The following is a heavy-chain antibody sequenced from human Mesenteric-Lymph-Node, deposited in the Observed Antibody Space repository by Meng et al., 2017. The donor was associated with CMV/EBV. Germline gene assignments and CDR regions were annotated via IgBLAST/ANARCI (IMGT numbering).Heavy chain of an antibody. CDR3: ATLRYTIFGVVIEYYGMDV. J-gene: IGHJ6*02. Sequence: GSLRLSCTVSGGSIISGAYYWGWIRQPPGKGLEWIGSIYYSGSTYYNPSLKSRVTISVDTSKNQFSLKLSSVTAADTAVYYCATLRYTIFGVVIEYYGMDVWGQGTTVTVSS. D-gene: IGHD3-3*01. CDR1: GGSIISGAYY. CDR2: IYYSGST. V-gene: IGHV4-39*01.